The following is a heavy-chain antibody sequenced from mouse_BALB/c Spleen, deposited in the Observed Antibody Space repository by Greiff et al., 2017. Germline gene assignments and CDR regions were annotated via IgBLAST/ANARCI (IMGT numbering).Heavy chain of an antibody. CDR3: ARTYYGNFPWFAY. Sequence: QVQLKESGPGLVAPSQSLSITCTVSGFSLTGYGVNWVRQPPGKGLEWLGMIWGDGSTDYNSALKSRLSISKDNSKSQVFLKMNSLQTDDTARYYCARTYYGNFPWFAYWGQGTLVTVSA. CDR1: GFSLTGYG. V-gene: IGHV2-6-7*01. D-gene: IGHD2-1*01. J-gene: IGHJ3*01. CDR2: IWGDGST.